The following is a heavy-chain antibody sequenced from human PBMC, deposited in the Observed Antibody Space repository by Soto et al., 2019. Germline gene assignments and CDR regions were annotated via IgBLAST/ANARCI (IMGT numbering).Heavy chain of an antibody. J-gene: IGHJ5*02. CDR1: GFSISSYY. V-gene: IGHV4-59*01. Sequence: SETLSLTCTVSGFSISSYYWSWIRQPPGKGLEWIGYIYYSGSTNYNPSLKSRVTISVDTSKNQFSLKLSSVTAADTAVYYCTRGIAAAPNWFDPWGQGTLVTVSS. D-gene: IGHD6-13*01. CDR3: TRGIAAAPNWFDP. CDR2: IYYSGST.